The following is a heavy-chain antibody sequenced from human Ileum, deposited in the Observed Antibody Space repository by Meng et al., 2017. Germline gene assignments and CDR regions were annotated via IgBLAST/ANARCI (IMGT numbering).Heavy chain of an antibody. V-gene: IGHV3-33*01. CDR2: IWYDGSNK. Sequence: GGSLRLSCAASGFTFSSYGMHWVRQAPGKGLEWVAVIWYDGSNKYYADSVKGRFTISRDNSKNTLYLQMNSLRAEDTAVYYCARESYYYYYYGMDVWGQGTTVTVS. CDR1: GFTFSSYG. J-gene: IGHJ6*02. D-gene: IGHD3-10*01. CDR3: ARESYYYYYYGMDV.